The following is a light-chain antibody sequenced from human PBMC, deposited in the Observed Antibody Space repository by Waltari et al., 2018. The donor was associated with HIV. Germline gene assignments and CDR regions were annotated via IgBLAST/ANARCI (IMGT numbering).Light chain of an antibody. J-gene: IGLJ2*01. CDR1: SSDVGRYNY. V-gene: IGLV2-14*03. CDR2: DVS. CDR3: SSYTSSRTVV. Sequence: QSALTQPASVSGSPGQSITLSCTGASSDVGRYNYVSWYQHHPGKAPKLIIYDVSNRPSGVSNRFSGSKSGTTASLTISGLRAEDEADYYCSSYTSSRTVVFGGGTKLTVL.